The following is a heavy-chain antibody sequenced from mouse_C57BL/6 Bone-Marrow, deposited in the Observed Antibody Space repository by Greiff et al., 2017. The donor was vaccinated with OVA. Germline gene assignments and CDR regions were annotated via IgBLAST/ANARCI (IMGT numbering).Heavy chain of an antibody. J-gene: IGHJ2*01. CDR1: GFNIKDDY. Sequence: EVQLQQSGAELVRPGASVKLSCTASGFNIKDDYMHWVKQRPEQGLEWIGWIDPENGDTEYASKFQGKATITADTSSNTAYLQLSSLTSEDTAVYFCTSYDSNWGEFWGQGNTLPVSS. CDR2: IDPENGDT. V-gene: IGHV14-4*01. CDR3: TSYDSNWGEF. D-gene: IGHD2-5*01.